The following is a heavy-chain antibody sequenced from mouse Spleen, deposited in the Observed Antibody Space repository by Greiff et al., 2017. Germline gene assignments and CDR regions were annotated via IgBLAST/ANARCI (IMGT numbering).Heavy chain of an antibody. V-gene: IGHV3-6*01. CDR3: ARDQGWLDY. CDR1: GYSITSGYY. CDR2: ISYDGSN. D-gene: IGHD2-3*01. Sequence: EVQLQESGPGLVKPSQSLSLTCSVTGYSITSGYYWKWIRQFPGNKLEWMGYISYDGSNNYNPSLKNRISITRDTSKNQFFLKLNSVTTEDTATYYCARDQGWLDYWGQGTTLTVSS. J-gene: IGHJ2*01.